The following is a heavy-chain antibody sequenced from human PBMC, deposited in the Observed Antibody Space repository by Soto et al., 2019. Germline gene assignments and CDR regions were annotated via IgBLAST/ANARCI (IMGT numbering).Heavy chain of an antibody. D-gene: IGHD6-19*01. V-gene: IGHV4-34*01. Sequence: SETLSLTWDVYGGSFSGYCWNWIRQSPGKGLEWIGKVNHNGRNNYNPSLKSRVTISLDMSKKQISLKLTSVTAADTAVYYCARGGSSDWQVAFDFCGQAPMVTVSS. J-gene: IGHJ3*01. CDR1: GGSFSGYC. CDR2: VNHNGRN. CDR3: ARGGSSDWQVAFDF.